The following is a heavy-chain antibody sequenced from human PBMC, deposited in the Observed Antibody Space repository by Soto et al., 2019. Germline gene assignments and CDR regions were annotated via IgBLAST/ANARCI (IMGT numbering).Heavy chain of an antibody. V-gene: IGHV3-23*01. Sequence: RLSCAASGFTFTSYAMSWVRLTPGKGLEWVSAISGSGSNTFYADSVRGRFTISRDNSKNTVSLQMNNLRAEDTAVYFCARDRATFDYGGQGTRVTSPQ. CDR1: GFTFTSYA. J-gene: IGHJ4*02. CDR2: ISGSGSNT. D-gene: IGHD1-26*01. CDR3: ARDRATFDY.